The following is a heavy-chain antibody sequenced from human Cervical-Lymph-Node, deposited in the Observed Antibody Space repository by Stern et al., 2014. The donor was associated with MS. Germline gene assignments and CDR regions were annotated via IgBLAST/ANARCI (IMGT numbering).Heavy chain of an antibody. CDR3: ARVRIPAASQYNWFDP. Sequence: QLQLQESGPGLVKPSQTLSLTCTVSGGSISCGGYFWRLIRPHPGKGLEWVGYQYRDGGTFYNPFPKGRVTISIYTSNLQFYLNLTSVTAADTAVYYCARVRIPAASQYNWFDPWGLGTLVTVSS. D-gene: IGHD2-2*01. V-gene: IGHV4-31*03. CDR2: QYRDGGT. J-gene: IGHJ5*02. CDR1: GGSISCGGYF.